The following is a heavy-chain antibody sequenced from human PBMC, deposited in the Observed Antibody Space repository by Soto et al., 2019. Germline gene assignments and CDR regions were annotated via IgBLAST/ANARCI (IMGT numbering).Heavy chain of an antibody. J-gene: IGHJ6*03. Sequence: GGSLRLSCAASGFTFSNAWINWVRQAPGKGLEWVGRIKSKTDGGTTDFAAPVKGRFAISRDDSKNTLYLQMNSLKTEDTAVYYCTRLGGPAPTGDYYCMDVWGKGTTVTAP. D-gene: IGHD7-27*01. V-gene: IGHV3-15*07. CDR3: TRLGGPAPTGDYYCMDV. CDR2: IKSKTDGGTT. CDR1: GFTFSNAW.